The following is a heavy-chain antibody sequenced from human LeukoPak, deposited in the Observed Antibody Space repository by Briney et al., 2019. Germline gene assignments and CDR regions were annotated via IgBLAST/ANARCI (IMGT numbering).Heavy chain of an antibody. CDR2: INWNGGST. V-gene: IGHV3-20*03. Sequence: PGGSLRLSYAAAGFTSADYCMSWVRQAPGKGLECVSGINWNGGSTGYADSVKGRFTISRDNAKNSLYLQMNSLRIEDTALYYCARVQRELMWYYFDYWGQGTLVTVSS. J-gene: IGHJ4*02. D-gene: IGHD1-1*01. CDR3: ARVQRELMWYYFDY. CDR1: GFTSADYC.